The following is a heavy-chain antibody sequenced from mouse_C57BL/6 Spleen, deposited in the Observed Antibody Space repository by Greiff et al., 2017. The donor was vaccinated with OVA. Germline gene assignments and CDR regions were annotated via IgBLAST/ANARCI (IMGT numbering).Heavy chain of an antibody. Sequence: EVMLVESGGGLVQPGGSMTLSCVASGFTFSNYWMNWVRQSPEKGLEWVAQIRLKSDNYATNYAESVKGRFTISRDDSKSSVNLQMNYFRAVDTGIYYCTEDYDYWGQGTTLTVSS. CDR1: GFTFSNYW. CDR3: TEDYDY. D-gene: IGHD2-4*01. J-gene: IGHJ2*01. V-gene: IGHV6-3*01. CDR2: IRLKSDNYAT.